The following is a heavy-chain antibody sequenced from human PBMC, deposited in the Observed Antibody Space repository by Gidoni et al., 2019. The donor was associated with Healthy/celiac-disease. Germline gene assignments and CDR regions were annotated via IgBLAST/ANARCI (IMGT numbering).Heavy chain of an antibody. V-gene: IGHV3-30-3*01. CDR2: ISYDGSNK. J-gene: IGHJ4*02. Sequence: QVHLVESGGGVVQPGRSLRLSCAASGFTFSSYAMHWVRQAPGKGLEWVAVISYDGSNKYSADSVKGRFTISRDNSKNTLYLQMNSLRAEDTAVYYCARFEGGLLPPFDYWGQGTLVTVSS. CDR1: GFTFSSYA. CDR3: ARFEGGLLPPFDY. D-gene: IGHD2-15*01.